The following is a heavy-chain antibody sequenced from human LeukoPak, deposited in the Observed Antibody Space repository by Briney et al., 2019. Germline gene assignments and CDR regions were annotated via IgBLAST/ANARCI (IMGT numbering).Heavy chain of an antibody. D-gene: IGHD6-13*01. CDR2: INHSGST. Sequence: PSETLSLSCAVYGGSFSGYYWSWIRQPPGKGLEWVGAINHSGSTNYNPSPKSRVTISADTSKNQFSLKLSSVTAADTAVYYCARGGEAAAGTGIWSDPWGQGTLVTVSS. CDR1: GGSFSGYY. J-gene: IGHJ5*02. CDR3: ARGGEAAAGTGIWSDP. V-gene: IGHV4-34*01.